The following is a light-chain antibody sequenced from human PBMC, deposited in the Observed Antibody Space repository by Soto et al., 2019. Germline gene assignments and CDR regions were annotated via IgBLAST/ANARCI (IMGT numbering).Light chain of an antibody. CDR2: GAS. Sequence: EIVLTQSPGTLSLSPGERATLSCRASQSVSSNYLAWYQQKPGQAPRLVIYGASSRATGIPDRFSGSGSGTYFTLTISRLETEDFAVYYCQQYGSSPPLTFGGGTKWEIK. J-gene: IGKJ4*01. V-gene: IGKV3-20*01. CDR3: QQYGSSPPLT. CDR1: QSVSSNY.